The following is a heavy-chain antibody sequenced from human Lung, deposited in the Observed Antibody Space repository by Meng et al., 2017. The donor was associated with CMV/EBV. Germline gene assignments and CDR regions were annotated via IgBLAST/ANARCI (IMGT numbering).Heavy chain of an antibody. V-gene: IGHV1-2*02. CDR2: INPNSGGT. CDR3: ARVERYCTGGTCSSTGYYGMDV. D-gene: IGHD2-15*01. J-gene: IGHJ6*04. CDR1: GYNFTGYY. Sequence: ASVXVSXKASGYNFTGYYIHWVRQAPGQGLEWMGWINPNSGGTNYAQKFQGRITMTGDTSITTAYMELSRLRSDDMAVYHCARVERYCTGGTCSSTGYYGMDVXRGGXTVTVSS.